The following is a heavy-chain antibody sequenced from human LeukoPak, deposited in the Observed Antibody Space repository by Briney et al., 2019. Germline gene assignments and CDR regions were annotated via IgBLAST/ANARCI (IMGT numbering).Heavy chain of an antibody. CDR1: GFTFSSYA. Sequence: GGSLRLSCAASGFTFSSYAMHWVRQAPGKGLEWVAVISYDGSNKYYADSVKGRFTISRDNSKNTLYLQMNSLRAEDTAVYYCARGTRPGGVTMIVVAYFDYWGQGTLVTVSS. V-gene: IGHV3-30*04. D-gene: IGHD3-22*01. CDR3: ARGTRPGGVTMIVVAYFDY. CDR2: ISYDGSNK. J-gene: IGHJ4*02.